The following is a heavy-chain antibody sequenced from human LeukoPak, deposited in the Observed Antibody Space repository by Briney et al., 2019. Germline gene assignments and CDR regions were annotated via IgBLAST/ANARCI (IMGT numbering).Heavy chain of an antibody. CDR3: ARVKSRAVAGVDY. Sequence: TGGSLRLSCAASGFTFSSYEMNWVRQAPGKGLEWVSYISSSGSTIYYADSVKGRFTISRDNAKNSLYLQMNSLRAEDTAVYYCARVKSRAVAGVDYWGQGTLVTVSS. CDR1: GFTFSSYE. CDR2: ISSSGSTI. D-gene: IGHD6-19*01. J-gene: IGHJ4*02. V-gene: IGHV3-48*03.